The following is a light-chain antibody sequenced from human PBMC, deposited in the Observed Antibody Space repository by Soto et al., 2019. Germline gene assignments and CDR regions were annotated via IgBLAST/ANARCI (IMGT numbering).Light chain of an antibody. CDR2: GNS. J-gene: IGLJ2*01. V-gene: IGLV1-40*01. CDR3: XXXXXXLSXV. Sequence: QSVLTQPPSVSGAPGQRVTISCTGSSSNIGAGYDVHWYQQLPGTAPKLLIYGNSNRPSGVPDRFSGSKSGTSASLAITGXQXXXXXXXXXXXXXXXLSXVFGGGTKLTVL. CDR1: SSNIGAGYD.